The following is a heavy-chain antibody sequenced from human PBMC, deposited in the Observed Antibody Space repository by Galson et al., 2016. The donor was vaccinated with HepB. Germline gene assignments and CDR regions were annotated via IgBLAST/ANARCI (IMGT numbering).Heavy chain of an antibody. D-gene: IGHD6-19*01. J-gene: IGHJ4*02. CDR2: IDSGGGT. Sequence: SLRLSCAASGFTVSSNYMSWVRQAPGKGLEWVSVIDSGGGTYYADSVKGRFTISRDNSKNTLYLQMNSLRAEDTAVYYCARDLPRLGWGQGTLVTVSS. CDR3: ARDLPRLG. V-gene: IGHV3-53*01. CDR1: GFTVSSNY.